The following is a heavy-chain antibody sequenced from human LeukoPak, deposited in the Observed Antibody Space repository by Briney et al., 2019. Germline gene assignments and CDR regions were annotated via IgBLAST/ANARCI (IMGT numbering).Heavy chain of an antibody. V-gene: IGHV3-74*01. CDR3: ARGEYSNIWYHPLDY. CDR2: INSDGSST. CDR1: GFTFSSYW. J-gene: IGHJ4*02. D-gene: IGHD6-13*01. Sequence: GGSLRLSCAASGFTFSSYWMHWVRQAPGKGLVWVSRINSDGSSTSYGDSVKGRFTISRDNAKNTLYLQINSLRAEDTAVYFCARGEYSNIWYHPLDYWGQGTLVTVSS.